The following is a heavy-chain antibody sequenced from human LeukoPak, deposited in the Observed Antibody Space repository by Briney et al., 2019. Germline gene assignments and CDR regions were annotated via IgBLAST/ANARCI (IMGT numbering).Heavy chain of an antibody. V-gene: IGHV3-21*01. CDR1: GFTFSSYS. Sequence: GGSLRLSCAASGFTFSSYSMNWVRQAPGKGLEWVSSISSSSSYIYYADSVKGRFTISRDNAKNSLYLQMNSLRAEDTAVYYCARDPSGYSYGTDYYMDVWGKGTTVTVSS. CDR3: ARDPSGYSYGTDYYMDV. CDR2: ISSSSSYI. D-gene: IGHD5-18*01. J-gene: IGHJ6*03.